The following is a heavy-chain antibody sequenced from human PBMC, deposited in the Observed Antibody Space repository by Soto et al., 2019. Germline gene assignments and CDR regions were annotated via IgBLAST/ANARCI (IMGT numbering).Heavy chain of an antibody. J-gene: IGHJ5*02. CDR2: IDPSDSYT. CDR1: GYSFTSYW. D-gene: IGHD6-19*01. CDR3: ARHDGIAVAGTQYNWFDP. V-gene: IGHV5-10-1*01. Sequence: GESLKISCKGSGYSFTSYWISWVRQMPGKGLEWMGRIDPSDSYTNYSPSFQGHVTISADKSISTAYLQWSSLKASDTAMYYCARHDGIAVAGTQYNWFDPWGQGTPVTVSS.